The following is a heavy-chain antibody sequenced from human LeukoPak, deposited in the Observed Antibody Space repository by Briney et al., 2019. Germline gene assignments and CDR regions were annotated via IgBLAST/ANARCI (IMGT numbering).Heavy chain of an antibody. J-gene: IGHJ4*02. CDR3: ARDLNWNDRTFDY. V-gene: IGHV3-21*01. CDR2: ISSSSNYI. Sequence: GGSLRLSCATSGFTFSSYSMNWVRQPPEKGLEWVSSISSSSNYIFYADSVKGRFTISSDNAKNAPYLQISILRADDTAVYYCARDLNWNDRTFDYWGQGTLVTVSS. CDR1: GFTFSSYS. D-gene: IGHD1-1*01.